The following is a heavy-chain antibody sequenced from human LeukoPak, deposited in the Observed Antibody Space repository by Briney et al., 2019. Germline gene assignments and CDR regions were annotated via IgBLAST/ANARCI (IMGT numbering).Heavy chain of an antibody. Sequence: GVSLRLSCAASGFTFSDFWMHWVRQAPGKGLVWVSRINNDGSDIIYTDSVKGRFTISRDNAKNTLYLQMNSLRPEDTAVYYCVRDTPHRRLDPWGQGTLVTVSS. CDR1: GFTFSDFW. CDR3: VRDTPHRRLDP. V-gene: IGHV3-74*01. CDR2: INNDGSDI. J-gene: IGHJ5*02. D-gene: IGHD2-15*01.